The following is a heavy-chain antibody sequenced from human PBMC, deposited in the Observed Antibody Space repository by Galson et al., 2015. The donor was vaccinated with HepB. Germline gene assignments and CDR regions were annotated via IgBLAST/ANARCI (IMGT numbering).Heavy chain of an antibody. D-gene: IGHD5-12*01. CDR2: FDPEDGET. V-gene: IGHV1-24*01. CDR1: GYTLTELS. Sequence: SVKVSCKVSGYTLTELSMHWVRQAPGKGLEWMGGFDPEDGETIYAQKFQGRVTMTEDTSTDTAYMELSSLRSEDTAVYYRATPHMSSGYDLSYYYYGMDVWGQGTTVTVSS. CDR3: ATPHMSSGYDLSYYYYGMDV. J-gene: IGHJ6*02.